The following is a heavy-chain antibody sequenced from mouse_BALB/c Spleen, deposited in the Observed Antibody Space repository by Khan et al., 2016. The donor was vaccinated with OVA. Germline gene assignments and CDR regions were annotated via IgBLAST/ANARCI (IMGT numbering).Heavy chain of an antibody. CDR2: IWSDGTT. Sequence: VQLQESGPGLVAPSQSLSITCTISGFSLTNYGIHWVRQPPGKGLEWLVLIWSDGTTTYNSALKSRLSISKDNSKSQVFLKMNSLQTDDTAMYYCARQPYYHYYLMDYWGQGTSVTVSS. CDR1: GFSLTNYG. CDR3: ARQPYYHYYLMDY. D-gene: IGHD2-10*01. J-gene: IGHJ4*01. V-gene: IGHV2-6-1*01.